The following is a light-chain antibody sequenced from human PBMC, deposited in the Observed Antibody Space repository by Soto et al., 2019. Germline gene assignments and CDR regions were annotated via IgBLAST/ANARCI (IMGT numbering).Light chain of an antibody. CDR1: SSDVGAYKY. CDR3: SSYTSSSTLV. Sequence: QSALTQPASVSGSPGQSITISCTGTSSDVGAYKYVSWYQQHPGKAPQLMIYDVSNRPSGVSNRFSGSKSGNTASLTISGLQAEDDADYYCSSYTSSSTLVFGTGTKLTVL. V-gene: IGLV2-14*01. J-gene: IGLJ1*01. CDR2: DVS.